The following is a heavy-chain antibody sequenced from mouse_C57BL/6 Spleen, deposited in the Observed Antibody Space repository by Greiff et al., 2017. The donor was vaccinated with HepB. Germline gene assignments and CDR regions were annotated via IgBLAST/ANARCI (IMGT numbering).Heavy chain of an antibody. CDR1: GYTFTSYW. CDR2: IYPGSGST. D-gene: IGHD2-12*01. V-gene: IGHV1-55*01. J-gene: IGHJ2*01. Sequence: QVQLQQPGAELVKPGASVKMSCKASGYTFTSYWITWVKQRPGQGLEWIGDIYPGSGSTNYNEKFKSKATLTVDTSSSTAYMQLSSLTSEDSAVYYCARWEGIDDGGVFDYWGQGTTLTVSS. CDR3: ARWEGIDDGGVFDY.